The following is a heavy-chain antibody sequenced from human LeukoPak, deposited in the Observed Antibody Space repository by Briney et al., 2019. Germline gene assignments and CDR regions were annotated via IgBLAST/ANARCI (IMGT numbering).Heavy chain of an antibody. D-gene: IGHD3-22*01. Sequence: SETLSLTCAVYGGSFSGYYWSWIRQPPGRGLEWIGEINHSGSTKNNPSLKSRVSISVDPSKNQVSLKLSSVTAADTAVYYCARVDYYDSSGITYWGQGTLVTVSS. CDR2: INHSGST. J-gene: IGHJ4*02. V-gene: IGHV4-34*01. CDR1: GGSFSGYY. CDR3: ARVDYYDSSGITY.